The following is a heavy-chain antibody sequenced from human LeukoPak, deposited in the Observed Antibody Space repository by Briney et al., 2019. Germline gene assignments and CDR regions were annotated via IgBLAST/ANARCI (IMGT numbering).Heavy chain of an antibody. V-gene: IGHV3-23*01. Sequence: GGSLRLSCAASGFTFSSYAMSWVRQAPGKGLEWVSAISGSGGSTYYADSVKGRFTISRDNSKNTLYLQMNSLRAEDTAVYYCARANYDIPDYYYGMDVWGQGTTVTVSS. CDR3: ARANYDIPDYYYGMDV. CDR1: GFTFSSYA. CDR2: ISGSGGST. D-gene: IGHD3-9*01. J-gene: IGHJ6*02.